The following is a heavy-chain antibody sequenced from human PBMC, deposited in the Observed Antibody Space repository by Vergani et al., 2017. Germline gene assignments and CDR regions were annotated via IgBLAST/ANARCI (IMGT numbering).Heavy chain of an antibody. D-gene: IGHD6-19*01. CDR2: IYYSGST. Sequence: QLQLQESGPGLVKPSETLSLTCTVSGGSISSSSYYWGWIRQPPGKGLEWIGSIYYSGSTYYNPSLKSRVTISVDTSKNQFSLKLSSVTAADTAVYYCARRTSSGWLVRGLTDWFDPWGQGTLVTVSS. CDR3: ARRTSSGWLVRGLTDWFDP. J-gene: IGHJ5*02. V-gene: IGHV4-39*01. CDR1: GGSISSSSYY.